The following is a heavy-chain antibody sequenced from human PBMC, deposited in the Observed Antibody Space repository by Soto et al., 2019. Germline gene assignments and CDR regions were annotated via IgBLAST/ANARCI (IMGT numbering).Heavy chain of an antibody. CDR2: INHSGST. Sequence: SETLSLTCAVYGGSLSNNYWSWIRQPPGKGLEWIGEINHSGSTNYNPPLKSRVTISVDTPKNQFSLKLSSVTAADTAVYYCARESAGFFWSGYYPFDSWGQGTLVTVSS. CDR3: ARESAGFFWSGYYPFDS. CDR1: GGSLSNNY. D-gene: IGHD3-3*01. J-gene: IGHJ4*02. V-gene: IGHV4-34*01.